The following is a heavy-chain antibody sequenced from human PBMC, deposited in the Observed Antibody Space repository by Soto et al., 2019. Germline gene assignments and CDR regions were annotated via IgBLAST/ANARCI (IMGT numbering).Heavy chain of an antibody. CDR3: ARLVVKGLYYYYYGMDV. Sequence: PSETLSLTCTVSGGSISSSSYYWGWIRQPPGKGLEWIGSIYYSGSTYYNPSLESRVTISVDTSKNQFSLKLSSVTAADTAVYYCARLVVKGLYYYYYGMDVWGQGTTVTSP. CDR2: IYYSGST. V-gene: IGHV4-39*01. CDR1: GGSISSSSYY. D-gene: IGHD2-15*01. J-gene: IGHJ6*02.